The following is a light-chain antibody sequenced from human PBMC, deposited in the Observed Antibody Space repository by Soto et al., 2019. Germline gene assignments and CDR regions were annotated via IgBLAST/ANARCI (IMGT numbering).Light chain of an antibody. CDR1: QGISSY. V-gene: IGKV1-27*01. Sequence: DIQMTQSPSSLSASIGDRVTITCRASQGISSYLNWYQQKPGKVPKLLIYAASTLQSMFPSRFSGSGSGTDLTLTISSLQPEDVATYYSQTYDSAPFTFGPGTKVDIK. CDR3: QTYDSAPFT. J-gene: IGKJ3*01. CDR2: AAS.